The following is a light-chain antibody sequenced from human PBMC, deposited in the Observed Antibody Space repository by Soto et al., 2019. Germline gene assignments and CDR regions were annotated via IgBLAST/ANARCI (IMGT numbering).Light chain of an antibody. V-gene: IGKV1-33*01. CDR2: DAS. J-gene: IGKJ2*01. CDR3: QQYGNLPYT. CDR1: QDISNY. Sequence: DIPMTQSPSSLSASVGDRGTITCQAIQDISNYLKWYQQKPGKATKLLIYDASNLETGVPSRFRGSGSGTDFTFTISSLQPEDFATYYCQQYGNLPYTFGQGTKLEIK.